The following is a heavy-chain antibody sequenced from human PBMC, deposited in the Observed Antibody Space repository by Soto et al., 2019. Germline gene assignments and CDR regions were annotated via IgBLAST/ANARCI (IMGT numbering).Heavy chain of an antibody. J-gene: IGHJ5*02. D-gene: IGHD1-1*01. Sequence: PSETLSLTCAVYGGSFSGYYWSWIRQPPGKGLEWIGEINHSGSTNCNPSLKSRVTISVDTSKNQFSLKLSSVTAADTAVYYCARGRKKRSFLAREWFDPWGQGTLVTVSS. CDR3: ARGRKKRSFLAREWFDP. CDR2: INHSGST. CDR1: GGSFSGYY. V-gene: IGHV4-34*01.